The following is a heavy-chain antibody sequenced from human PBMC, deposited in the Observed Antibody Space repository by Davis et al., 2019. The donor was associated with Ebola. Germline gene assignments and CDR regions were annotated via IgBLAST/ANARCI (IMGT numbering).Heavy chain of an antibody. D-gene: IGHD6-13*01. CDR1: GFTFSSYA. Sequence: GESLKISCAASGFTFSSYAMSWVRQAPGKGLEWVSAISGSGGSTYYADSVKGRFTISRDNSKNTLYLQMNSLRAEDTAVYYCAKDRGYSSSWGSFDYWGQGTLVTVSS. V-gene: IGHV3-23*01. CDR2: ISGSGGST. CDR3: AKDRGYSSSWGSFDY. J-gene: IGHJ4*02.